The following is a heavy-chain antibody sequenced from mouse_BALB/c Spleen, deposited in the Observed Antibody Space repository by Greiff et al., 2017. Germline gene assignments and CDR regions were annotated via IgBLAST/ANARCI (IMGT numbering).Heavy chain of an antibody. D-gene: IGHD2-10*02. Sequence: SGPELVKPGASVNMSCKASGYTFTSYVMHWVKQKPGQGLEWIGYINPYNDGTKYNEKFKGKATLTSDKSSSTAYMELSSLTSEDSAVYYCARIEYGNSFAYWGQGTLVTVSA. V-gene: IGHV1-14*01. CDR2: INPYNDGT. J-gene: IGHJ3*01. CDR3: ARIEYGNSFAY. CDR1: GYTFTSYV.